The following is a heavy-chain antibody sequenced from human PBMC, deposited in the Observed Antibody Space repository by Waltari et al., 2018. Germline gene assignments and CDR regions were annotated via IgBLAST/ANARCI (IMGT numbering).Heavy chain of an antibody. Sequence: EVQLVESGGGLVQPGGSLRLSCAASGFTFSSYEMTWVRQAPRRGLEWVSYISSSGSTIYYADSVKSRFTISSDNAKNSLYLQMNSLRAEDTAVYYCARDSYDSSGYYLRPFDYWGQGTLVTVSS. D-gene: IGHD3-22*01. J-gene: IGHJ4*02. CDR2: ISSSGSTI. CDR1: GFTFSSYE. V-gene: IGHV3-48*03. CDR3: ARDSYDSSGYYLRPFDY.